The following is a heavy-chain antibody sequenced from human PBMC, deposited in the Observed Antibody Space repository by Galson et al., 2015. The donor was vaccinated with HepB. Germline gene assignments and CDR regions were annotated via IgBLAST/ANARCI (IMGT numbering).Heavy chain of an antibody. CDR1: GFTFSSYG. CDR2: IRFDGINK. V-gene: IGHV3-30*02. D-gene: IGHD6-19*01. CDR3: AKDPLPSSSGWYFDY. Sequence: SLRLSCAASGFTFSSYGMHWVGQAPGKGLEWVALIRFDGINKYYGDSVKGRFTISRDNSKNTLYLQMNSLRAEDTAVYYCAKDPLPSSSGWYFDYWGQGTRVTVSS. J-gene: IGHJ4*02.